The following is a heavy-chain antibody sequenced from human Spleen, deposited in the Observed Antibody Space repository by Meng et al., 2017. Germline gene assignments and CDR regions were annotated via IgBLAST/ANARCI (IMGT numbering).Heavy chain of an antibody. D-gene: IGHD4-23*01. V-gene: IGHV3-66*02. CDR1: GFSVSHNY. CDR3: ASATVVNVITIDAFDI. CDR2: IYSGGNT. J-gene: IGHJ3*02. Sequence: GESLKISCAASGFSVSHNYMSWVRQAPGKGLEWVSVIYSGGNTYYADSVKGRFTISRDNSKNTLYLQMNSLRAEDTAVYYCASATVVNVITIDAFDIWGQGTMVTVSS.